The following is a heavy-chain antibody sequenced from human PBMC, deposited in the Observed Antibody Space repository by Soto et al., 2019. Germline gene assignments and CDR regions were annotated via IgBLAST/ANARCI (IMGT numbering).Heavy chain of an antibody. CDR2: IWYDGSNK. Sequence: GGSLRLSCAASGFTFSSYGMHWVRQAPGKGLEWVAVIWYDGSNKYYADSVKGRFTISRDNSKNTLYLQMNSLRAEDTAVYYCARDIVVVPAAVSYLLWFDPWGQGTLVTVSS. V-gene: IGHV3-33*01. CDR1: GFTFSSYG. CDR3: ARDIVVVPAAVSYLLWFDP. D-gene: IGHD2-2*01. J-gene: IGHJ5*02.